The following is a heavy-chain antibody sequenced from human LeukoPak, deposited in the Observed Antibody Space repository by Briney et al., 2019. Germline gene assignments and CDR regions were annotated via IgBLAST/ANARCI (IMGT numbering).Heavy chain of an antibody. V-gene: IGHV3-15*01. Sequence: PGGSLRLSCAASGFTFSNAWMSWVRQAPGKGLEWVGRIKSKTDGGTTDYAAPVKGRFTISRDDSKITLYLQMSSLKTEDTAVYYCTTEGSGYYFHYWGQGTLVTVSS. J-gene: IGHJ4*02. CDR3: TTEGSGYYFHY. CDR2: IKSKTDGGTT. CDR1: GFTFSNAW. D-gene: IGHD3-22*01.